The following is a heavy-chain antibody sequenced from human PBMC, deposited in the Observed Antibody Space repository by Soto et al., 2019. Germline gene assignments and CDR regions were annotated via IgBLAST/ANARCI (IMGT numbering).Heavy chain of an antibody. V-gene: IGHV3-23*01. Sequence: GGSLRLSCAASGFTFSSYAMSWVRQAPGKGLEWVSAISGSGGSTYYADSVKGRFTISRDNSKNTLYLQMNSLRAEGTAVYYCAKDSAYYYDSSGYYPRWFDPWGQGTLVTVSS. D-gene: IGHD3-22*01. CDR2: ISGSGGST. CDR1: GFTFSSYA. J-gene: IGHJ5*02. CDR3: AKDSAYYYDSSGYYPRWFDP.